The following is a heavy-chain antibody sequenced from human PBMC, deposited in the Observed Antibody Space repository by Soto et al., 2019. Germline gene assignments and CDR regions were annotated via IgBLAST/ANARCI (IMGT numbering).Heavy chain of an antibody. CDR2: IYWDDDK. Sequence: TLSLTCTVSGDSISSNNNYWSWIRQPPGEGLEWLALIYWDDDKRYSPSLKSRLTITKDTSKNQVVLTMTNMDPVDTATYYCAHRRGYCSGGTCYSIWFDPWGQGTLVTVSS. V-gene: IGHV2-5*08. J-gene: IGHJ5*02. CDR1: GDSISSNNNY. CDR3: AHRRGYCSGGTCYSIWFDP. D-gene: IGHD2-15*01.